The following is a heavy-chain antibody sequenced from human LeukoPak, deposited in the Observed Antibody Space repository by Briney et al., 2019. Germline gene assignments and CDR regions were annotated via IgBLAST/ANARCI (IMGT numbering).Heavy chain of an antibody. Sequence: GESLKISCKGSGYIFSNYWIGWVRQMPGKGLEWMGIIYPGDSDTIYSPSFQGQVTISADKSISTAFLQWSSLKASDTAIYYCARTPTIFGVVTPAYYYMEVWGKGTTVTVSS. CDR3: ARTPTIFGVVTPAYYYMEV. J-gene: IGHJ6*03. CDR2: IYPGDSDT. D-gene: IGHD3-3*01. CDR1: GYIFSNYW. V-gene: IGHV5-51*01.